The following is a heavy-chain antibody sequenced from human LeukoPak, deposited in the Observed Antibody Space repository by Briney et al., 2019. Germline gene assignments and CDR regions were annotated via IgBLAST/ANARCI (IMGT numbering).Heavy chain of an antibody. CDR3: ARDSTTVTTGDYYGTDV. J-gene: IGHJ6*02. CDR2: ISSSSSTI. D-gene: IGHD4-11*01. V-gene: IGHV3-48*01. CDR1: GFTFSSYS. Sequence: GSLRLSCAASGFTFSSYSMNWVRQAPGKGLEWVSYISSSSSTIYYADSVKGRFTISRDNAKNSLYLQMNSLRAEDTAVYYCARDSTTVTTGDYYGTDVWGQGTTVTVSS.